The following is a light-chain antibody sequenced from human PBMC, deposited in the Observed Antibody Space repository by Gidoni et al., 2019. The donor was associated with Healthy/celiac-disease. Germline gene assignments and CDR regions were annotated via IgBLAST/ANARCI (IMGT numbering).Light chain of an antibody. J-gene: IGKJ2*01. V-gene: IGKV3-20*01. CDR1: QSVSRSY. Sequence: EIVLTQSPGTLSLSPGERATLSCRASQSVSRSYLAWYQQKPGQAPRLLIYGASRRATGIPDRFSGSGSGTDFTLTISRLEPEDFAVYYCQQDGSSPETFGQGTKLEIK. CDR2: GAS. CDR3: QQDGSSPET.